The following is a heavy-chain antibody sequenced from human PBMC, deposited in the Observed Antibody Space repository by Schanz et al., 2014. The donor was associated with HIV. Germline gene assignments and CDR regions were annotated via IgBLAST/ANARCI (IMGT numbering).Heavy chain of an antibody. D-gene: IGHD3-22*01. V-gene: IGHV1-46*01. CDR1: GYTFAKYF. CDR3: ARDSYDSSADYPPAWYAFDI. J-gene: IGHJ3*02. Sequence: QVRLVQSGTEVKKPGASMNVSCKASGYTFAKYFLIHWVRQAPGQGLEWMGVINPTGGTTAYAEKCHGTVNMNTDTATSTVYMELSNLGSEDAAVYFCARDSYDSSADYPPAWYAFDIWGPGTQVTVSS. CDR2: INPTGGTT.